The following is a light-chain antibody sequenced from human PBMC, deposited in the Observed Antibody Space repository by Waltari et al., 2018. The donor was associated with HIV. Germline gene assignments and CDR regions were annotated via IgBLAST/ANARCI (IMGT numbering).Light chain of an antibody. CDR2: WAA. V-gene: IGKV4-1*01. CDR1: QSILSTAGNRHY. J-gene: IGKJ2*01. Sequence: DIVMTQSPDSLAVSLGERATINCKSSQSILSTAGNRHYLAWYQQRPGQAPNLLIYWAATRESWVPDRFSGSGSGTDFTLTISSLQAEDVAVYYCQQYYDTPYTFGQGTKLDI. CDR3: QQYYDTPYT.